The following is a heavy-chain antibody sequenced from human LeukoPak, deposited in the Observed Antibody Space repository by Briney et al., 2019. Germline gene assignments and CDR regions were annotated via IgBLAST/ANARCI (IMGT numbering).Heavy chain of an antibody. CDR2: IYYSGST. D-gene: IGHD3-10*01. J-gene: IGHJ5*02. V-gene: IGHV4-59*01. Sequence: PSETLSLTCTVSGGSISSYYWSWIRQPPGKERDWIGYIYYSGSTNYNPSLKSRVTISVDTSKNQFSLKLSSVTAADTAVYYCASYHGYGSGSYYEYWFDPWGQGTLVTVSS. CDR1: GGSISSYY. CDR3: ASYHGYGSGSYYEYWFDP.